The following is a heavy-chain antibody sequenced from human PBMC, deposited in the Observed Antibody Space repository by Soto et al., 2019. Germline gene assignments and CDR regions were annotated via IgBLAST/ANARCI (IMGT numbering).Heavy chain of an antibody. J-gene: IGHJ5*02. CDR2: INPNSGGT. Sequence: QVQLVQSGAEVKKPGASVKVSCKASGYTFTGYYMQWVRQAPGQGLEWMGWINPNSGGTNYAQKFQGWVTMTRDTSIRTAYMELSRLRSDDTAVYYCARSVLLWFGELGLFDPWGHGTLVTVSS. V-gene: IGHV1-2*04. CDR1: GYTFTGYY. CDR3: ARSVLLWFGELGLFDP. D-gene: IGHD3-10*01.